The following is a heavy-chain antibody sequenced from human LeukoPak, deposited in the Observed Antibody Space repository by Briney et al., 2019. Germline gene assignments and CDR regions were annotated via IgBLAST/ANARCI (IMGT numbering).Heavy chain of an antibody. D-gene: IGHD3-22*01. J-gene: IGHJ6*03. CDR3: AKDGQASGYDSSGYPYYYYYYMDV. CDR2: ISGSGGST. V-gene: IGHV3-23*01. Sequence: QSGGSLRLSCAASGFTFSSYAMSWVRQAPGKGLEWVSTISGSGGSTYYADSVKGRFTISRDNSKNTLYLQMNSLRAEDTAVYYCAKDGQASGYDSSGYPYYYYYYMDVWGKGTTVTISS. CDR1: GFTFSSYA.